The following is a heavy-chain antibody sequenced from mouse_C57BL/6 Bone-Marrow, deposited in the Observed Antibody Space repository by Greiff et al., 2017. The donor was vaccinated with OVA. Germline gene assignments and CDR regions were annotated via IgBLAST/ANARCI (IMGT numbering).Heavy chain of an antibody. J-gene: IGHJ3*01. CDR3: SIYYDYDSAWFAY. CDR2: INPSSGYT. CDR1: GYTFTSYT. V-gene: IGHV1-4*01. Sequence: QVQLQQSGAELARPGASVKMSCKASGYTFTSYTMHWVKQRPGQGLEWIGYINPSSGYTKYNQKFKDKATLTADTSSSTAYMQLSSLTSEYSAVYCGSIYYDYDSAWFAYWGQGTLVTVSA. D-gene: IGHD2-4*01.